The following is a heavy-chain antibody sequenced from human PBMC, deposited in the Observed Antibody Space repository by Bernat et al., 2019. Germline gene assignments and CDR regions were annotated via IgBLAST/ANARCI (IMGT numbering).Heavy chain of an antibody. Sequence: QVQLVQAGAEVKKPGASVKVSCKASGYTFTSYAMHWVRQAPGQRLEWMGWINAGNGNTKYSQKFQGRVTITRDTSASTAYMELSSLRSEDTAVYYCARDTTAVAGGFDYWGQGTLVTVSS. CDR3: ARDTTAVAGGFDY. V-gene: IGHV1-3*01. J-gene: IGHJ4*02. CDR1: GYTFTSYA. CDR2: INAGNGNT. D-gene: IGHD6-19*01.